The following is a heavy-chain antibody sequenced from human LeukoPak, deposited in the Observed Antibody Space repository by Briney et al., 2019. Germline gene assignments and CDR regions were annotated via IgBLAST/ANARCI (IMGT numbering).Heavy chain of an antibody. D-gene: IGHD2-15*01. CDR1: GFTFNSCE. V-gene: IGHV3-48*03. CDR3: ARDCTPDHFDY. CDR2: ISSSGNII. J-gene: IGHJ4*02. Sequence: GGSLRLSCGASGFTFNSCEMLWLRQAPGKGLEWVSYISSSGNIIYYADSVKGRFTISRDNAKNSLSLQMNSLGADHTAVFYSARDCTPDHFDYWGQGTLVTVSS.